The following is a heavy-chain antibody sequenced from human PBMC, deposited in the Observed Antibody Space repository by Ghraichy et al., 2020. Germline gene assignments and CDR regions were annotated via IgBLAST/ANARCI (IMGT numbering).Heavy chain of an antibody. CDR1: GGSISSYY. CDR3: ARDTDYGEYAFDI. Sequence: SQTLSLTCTVSGGSISSYYWSWIRQPPGKGLEWIGYIYYSGSTNYNPSLKSRVTISVDTSKNQFSLKLSSVTAADTAVYYCARDTDYGEYAFDIWGQGTMVTVSS. CDR2: IYYSGST. J-gene: IGHJ3*02. V-gene: IGHV4-59*01. D-gene: IGHD4-17*01.